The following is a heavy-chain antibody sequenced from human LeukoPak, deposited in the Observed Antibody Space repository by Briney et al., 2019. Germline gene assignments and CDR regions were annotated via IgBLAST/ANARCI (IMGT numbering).Heavy chain of an antibody. CDR1: GYTLTELS. J-gene: IGHJ4*02. Sequence: ASVKVSCKVSGYTLTELSMHWVRQAPGKGLEWMGGFDPEDGETIYAQKFQGRVTMTEDTSTDTAYMELSSLRSEDTAVHYCATTDYPIAAARGHFDYWGQGTLVTVSS. CDR3: ATTDYPIAAARGHFDY. CDR2: FDPEDGET. D-gene: IGHD6-13*01. V-gene: IGHV1-24*01.